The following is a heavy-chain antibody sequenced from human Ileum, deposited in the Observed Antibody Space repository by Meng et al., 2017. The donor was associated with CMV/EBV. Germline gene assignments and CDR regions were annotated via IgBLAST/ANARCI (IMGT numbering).Heavy chain of an antibody. CDR2: IRYDGSNK. D-gene: IGHD2-2*03. CDR3: AKVVEIGYCSSTSCRPDYYYYGMDV. CDR1: GFTFSSYG. J-gene: IGHJ6*02. Sequence: GESLKISCAASGFTFSSYGMHWVRQAPGKGLEWVAFIRYDGSNKYYADSVKGRFTISRDNSKNTLYLQMNSLRAEDTAVYYCAKVVEIGYCSSTSCRPDYYYYGMDVWGQGTTVTVSS. V-gene: IGHV3-30*02.